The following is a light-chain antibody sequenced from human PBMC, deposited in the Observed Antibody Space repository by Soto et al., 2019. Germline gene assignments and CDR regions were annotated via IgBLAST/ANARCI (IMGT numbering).Light chain of an antibody. CDR2: DAS. CDR3: QQYSYSPPWT. Sequence: EIVLTQSPATLSLSPGERATLSCRASQSVSSSYLAWYQQKPGQAPRLLIYDASNRATGIPDRFSGSGSATDFTLTISRLEPEDSAVYYCQQYSYSPPWTFGQGTKVEI. CDR1: QSVSSSY. V-gene: IGKV3-20*01. J-gene: IGKJ1*01.